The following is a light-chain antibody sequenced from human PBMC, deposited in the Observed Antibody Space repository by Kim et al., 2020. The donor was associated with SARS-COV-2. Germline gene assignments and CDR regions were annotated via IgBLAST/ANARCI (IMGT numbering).Light chain of an antibody. J-gene: IGLJ2*01. Sequence: GQSITISCTGTSSDVGGYNYVSWYQQHPGKAPKLMIYDVSNRPSGVSNRFSGSKSGNTASLTISGLQAEDEADYYCSSYTSSRNVVFGGGTQLTVL. CDR3: SSYTSSRNVV. V-gene: IGLV2-14*03. CDR1: SSDVGGYNY. CDR2: DVS.